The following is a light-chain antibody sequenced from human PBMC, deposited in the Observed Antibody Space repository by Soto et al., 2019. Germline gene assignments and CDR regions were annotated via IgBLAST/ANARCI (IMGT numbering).Light chain of an antibody. J-gene: IGLJ2*01. CDR3: QVWDTSPDHVI. V-gene: IGLV3-21*02. CDR2: DDS. Sequence: SYELTQAPSMSVAPGQTATITCGGNDIEGRVVHWYQQEPGQAPVLVVFDDSVRPSGIPERFSGASSGNTATLTITRVEAGDEAGYYCQVWDTSPDHVIFGGGTKVTVL. CDR1: DIEGRV.